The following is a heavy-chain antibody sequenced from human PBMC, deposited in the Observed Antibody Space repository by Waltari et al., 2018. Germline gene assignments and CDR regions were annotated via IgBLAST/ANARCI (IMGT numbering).Heavy chain of an antibody. D-gene: IGHD1-26*01. Sequence: QVQMQESGPGLVRPSETLSLTCPVSGGSISTNSYIWGWIRQPPGKGLEWIASFNYGGNTYYNPSLKSRVTISGDTSKNQFSLNLTSVTAADTAVYYCARGLGAIYWGHGTLVTVSS. CDR1: GGSISTNSYI. CDR3: ARGLGAIY. V-gene: IGHV4-39*07. J-gene: IGHJ4*01. CDR2: FNYGGNT.